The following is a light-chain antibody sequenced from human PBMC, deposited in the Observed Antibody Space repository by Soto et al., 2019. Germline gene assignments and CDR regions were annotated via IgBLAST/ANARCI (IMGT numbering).Light chain of an antibody. V-gene: IGKV1-39*01. CDR3: QQSYITPLT. J-gene: IGKJ4*01. CDR1: QSISSY. Sequence: DIQMTQSPSSLSASVGDRVTITCRASQSISSYVNWYQQKPGNAPKLLIYVASTLQSGVPSRFSGSGSGTAFTLTISSLQPEDFATYYCQQSYITPLTFGGGTKVDIK. CDR2: VAS.